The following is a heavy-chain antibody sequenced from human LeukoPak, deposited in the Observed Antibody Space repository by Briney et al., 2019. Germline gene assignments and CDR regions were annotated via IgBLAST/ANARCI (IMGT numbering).Heavy chain of an antibody. CDR1: GGSISSYY. J-gene: IGHJ5*02. CDR2: ICYSGST. Sequence: SETLSLTCTVSGGSISSYYWSWIRQPPGKGLEWIGYICYSGSTNYNPSLKSRVTISVDTSKNQFSLKLSSVTAADTAVYYCARDLSCSSTSCYSPHWFDPWGQGTLVTVSS. CDR3: ARDLSCSSTSCYSPHWFDP. V-gene: IGHV4-59*01. D-gene: IGHD2-2*01.